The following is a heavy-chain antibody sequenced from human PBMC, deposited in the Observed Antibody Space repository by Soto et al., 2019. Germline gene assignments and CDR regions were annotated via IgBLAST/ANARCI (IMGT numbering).Heavy chain of an antibody. D-gene: IGHD5-12*01. V-gene: IGHV1-69*01. CDR3: ARDSVRGYSGYGPKDY. Sequence: QVQLVQSGAEVKKPGSSVKVSCKASGGTFSSYAISWVRQAPGQGLQWMGGISPIFGTANYAQKFKARVTITADESTSTAYMELSSLRSEDTAVYYCARDSVRGYSGYGPKDYWGQGTLVTVSS. J-gene: IGHJ4*02. CDR1: GGTFSSYA. CDR2: ISPIFGTA.